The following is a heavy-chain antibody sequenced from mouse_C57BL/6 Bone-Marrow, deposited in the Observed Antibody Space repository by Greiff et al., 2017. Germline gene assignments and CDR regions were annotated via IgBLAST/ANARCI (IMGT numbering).Heavy chain of an antibody. V-gene: IGHV5-6*02. CDR3: ARPPFYDAWFAY. CDR2: ISSGGSYT. Sequence: DVKLVESGGDLVKPGGSLKLSCAASGFTFSSYGMSWVRQTPDKRLEWVATISSGGSYTYYPYSVKGRFTISRDNAKNTLYLQMSSLKSEDTAMYYCARPPFYDAWFAYWGQGTLVTVSA. D-gene: IGHD2-12*01. J-gene: IGHJ3*01. CDR1: GFTFSSYG.